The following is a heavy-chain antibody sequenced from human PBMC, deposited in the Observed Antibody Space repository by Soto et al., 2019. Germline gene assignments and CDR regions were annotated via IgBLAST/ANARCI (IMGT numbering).Heavy chain of an antibody. CDR2: IIPIFGTA. Sequence: SVKVSCKASGGTFSSYAISWVRQAPGQGLEWMGGIIPIFGTANYAQNFQGRVTITAYESTRTAYTELSRLRSEDTAVYYCARRRIMAWLQSAAFDIWGQGTMVTVSS. CDR1: GGTFSSYA. CDR3: ARRRIMAWLQSAAFDI. J-gene: IGHJ3*02. V-gene: IGHV1-69*13. D-gene: IGHD5-12*01.